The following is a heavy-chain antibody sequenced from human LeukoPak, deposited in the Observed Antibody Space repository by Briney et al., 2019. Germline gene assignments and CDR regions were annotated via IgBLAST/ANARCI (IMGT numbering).Heavy chain of an antibody. J-gene: IGHJ5*02. V-gene: IGHV4-39*01. Sequence: KPSETLSLTCTVSGGSISSSSYFWGWIRQPPGKGLEWIGSIFSSGSTYYNPSLKSRVTISVDTSKNQFSLNLSSVTAADTAVYYCARALSPTYYYDSSGYSPWGQGTLVTVSS. CDR3: ARALSPTYYYDSSGYSP. CDR2: IFSSGST. CDR1: GGSISSSSYF. D-gene: IGHD3-22*01.